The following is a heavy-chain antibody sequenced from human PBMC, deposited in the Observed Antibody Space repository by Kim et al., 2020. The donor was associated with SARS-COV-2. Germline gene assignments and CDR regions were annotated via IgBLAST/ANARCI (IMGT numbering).Heavy chain of an antibody. CDR3: ARDLSDNWTFDY. CDR1: GYTFTSNH. V-gene: IGHV1-46*01. CDR2: TTPSGDST. D-gene: IGHD1-20*01. J-gene: IGHJ4*02. Sequence: ASVKVSCKASGYTFTSNHMHWVRQAPGQGLEWMGLTTPSGDSTSYSQRFQGRLTMTTDTSTSTVYMELSSLRSDDTAVYFCARDLSDNWTFDYWGQGTLVTVS.